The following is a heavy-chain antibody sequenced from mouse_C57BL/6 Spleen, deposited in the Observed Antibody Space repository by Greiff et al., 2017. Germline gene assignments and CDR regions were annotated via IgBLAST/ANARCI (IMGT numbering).Heavy chain of an antibody. D-gene: IGHD2-5*01. J-gene: IGHJ2*01. CDR3: ARHEEDYSTQCYFDY. V-gene: IGHV1-62-2*01. Sequence: QVQLQQSGAELVKPGASVKLSCKASGYTFTEYTIHWVKQRSGQGLEWIGWFYPGSGSIKYNEKFKDKATLTADNSSSTVYMELSRLTSEDSAIYICARHEEDYSTQCYFDYWGQGTTLTVSS. CDR1: GYTFTEYT. CDR2: FYPGSGSI.